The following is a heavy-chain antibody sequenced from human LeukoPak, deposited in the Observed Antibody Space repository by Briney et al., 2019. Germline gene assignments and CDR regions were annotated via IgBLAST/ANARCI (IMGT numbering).Heavy chain of an antibody. CDR3: ARSGALVYSYGFMEFDY. D-gene: IGHD5-18*01. CDR1: GGSISSSSYY. J-gene: IGHJ4*02. CDR2: IYYSGST. V-gene: IGHV4-39*01. Sequence: TSETLSLTCTVSGGSISSSSYYWGWIRQPPGKGLEWIGSIYYSGSTYYNPSLKSRVTISVDTSKNQFSLKPSSVTAADTAVYYCARSGALVYSYGFMEFDYWGQGTLVTVSS.